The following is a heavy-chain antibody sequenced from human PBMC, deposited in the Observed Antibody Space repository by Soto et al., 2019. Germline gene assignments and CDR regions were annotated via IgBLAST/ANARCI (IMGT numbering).Heavy chain of an antibody. CDR1: GAPITWGDYS. V-gene: IGHV4-30-2*01. Sequence: SETLSLTCAISGAPITWGDYSWNWIRQPPGKGLEWIGYIFHGGSTYYNPSLRSRVTISVDRSRTQFSLKLSSVTAADTAVYYCARGPYCSSTSCYFGYYGMDVWGQGTTVTVSS. CDR2: IFHGGST. J-gene: IGHJ6*02. D-gene: IGHD2-2*01. CDR3: ARGPYCSSTSCYFGYYGMDV.